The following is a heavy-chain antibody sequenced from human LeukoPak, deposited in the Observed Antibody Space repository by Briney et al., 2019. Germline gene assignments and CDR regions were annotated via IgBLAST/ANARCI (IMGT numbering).Heavy chain of an antibody. J-gene: IGHJ4*02. CDR2: ISPSSSYT. CDR3: ARLWGGSSGYYY. D-gene: IGHD3-22*01. V-gene: IGHV3-11*03. Sequence: GGSLRLSCAASGFTFSDYYLSWVRQAPGKGLEWVSFISPSSSYTNYADSVKGRFTISRDNAKNSLYLQMSSLRAEDTAVYYCARLWGGSSGYYYWGQGTLVTVSS. CDR1: GFTFSDYY.